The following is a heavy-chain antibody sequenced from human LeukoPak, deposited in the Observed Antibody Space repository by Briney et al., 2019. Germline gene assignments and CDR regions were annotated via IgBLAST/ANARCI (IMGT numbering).Heavy chain of an antibody. D-gene: IGHD3-22*01. CDR1: GYTLIELS. J-gene: IGHJ6*03. Sequence: GASVKVSCKVSGYTLIELSMHWVRQAPGKGLEWMGGFDPDDGETTYAQKFQGRVTITADKSTSTAYMELSSLRSEDTAVYYCASSPYYYDSSGSHYYYYYMDVWGKGTTVTVSS. CDR2: FDPDDGET. CDR3: ASSPYYYDSSGSHYYYYYMDV. V-gene: IGHV1-24*01.